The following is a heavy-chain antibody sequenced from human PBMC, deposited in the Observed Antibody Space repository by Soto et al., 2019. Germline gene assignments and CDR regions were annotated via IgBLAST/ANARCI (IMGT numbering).Heavy chain of an antibody. CDR2: ISPYDGNT. V-gene: IGHV1-18*01. CDR3: ARDDRAAAAGTTFYFDY. Sequence: HVQLVQSEAEVKKPGASVKVSCKPSGYVFTNYGLSWVRQAPGQGLEWMAWISPYDGNTHYAQNLQGRVTVTTDTSTSPAYMELRSLRSDDTAVYFCARDDRAAAAGTTFYFDYWGQGTLVTVSS. J-gene: IGHJ4*02. CDR1: GYVFTNYG. D-gene: IGHD6-13*01.